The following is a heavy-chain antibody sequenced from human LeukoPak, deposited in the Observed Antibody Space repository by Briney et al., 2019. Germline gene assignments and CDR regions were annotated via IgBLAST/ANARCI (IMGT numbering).Heavy chain of an antibody. CDR2: MNPNSGNT. V-gene: IGHV1-8*01. D-gene: IGHD3-10*01. Sequence: ASVKVSCKASGYTFTSYDINWVRQAIGQGLEWMGWMNPNSGNTGYAQKFQGRVTMTRNTSISTAYMELSSLRSEDTAVYYCARVSSGSHLFDYWGQGTLVTVSS. CDR3: ARVSSGSHLFDY. CDR1: GYTFTSYD. J-gene: IGHJ4*02.